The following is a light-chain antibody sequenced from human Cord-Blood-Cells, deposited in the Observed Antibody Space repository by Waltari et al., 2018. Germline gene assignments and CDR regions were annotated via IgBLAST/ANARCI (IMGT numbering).Light chain of an antibody. CDR1: QSVSSN. CDR2: GAS. J-gene: IGKJ2*02. Sequence: IVMTQYPATLSVSPGDRADLSCRASQSVSSNLAWYQQKPGQAPRLLIYGASTRATGIPARFSGSGSGTEFTLTISSLQSEDFAVYYCQQYNNWPPCTFGQGTKLEIK. CDR3: QQYNNWPPCT. V-gene: IGKV3-15*01.